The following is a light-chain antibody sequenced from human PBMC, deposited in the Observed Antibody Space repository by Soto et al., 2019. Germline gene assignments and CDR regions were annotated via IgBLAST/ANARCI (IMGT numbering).Light chain of an antibody. CDR2: GAS. Sequence: DLQMTQSPSSLSASVGDRVTITCRASQTIKSYLNWYQHKPGKAPQLLLSGASSLQGGVPSRFSGSASGPEFTLTISSLQPEDIATYYCQQCYTTPYTFGQGTKLDIK. J-gene: IGKJ2*01. CDR3: QQCYTTPYT. V-gene: IGKV1-39*01. CDR1: QTIKSY.